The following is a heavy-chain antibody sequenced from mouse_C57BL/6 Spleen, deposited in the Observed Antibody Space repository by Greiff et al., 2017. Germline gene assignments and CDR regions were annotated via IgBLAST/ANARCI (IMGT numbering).Heavy chain of an antibody. V-gene: IGHV1-52*01. Sequence: QVQLQQPGAELVRPGSSVKLSCKASGYTFTSYWMHWVKQRPIQGLEWIGNIDPSDSATQYNQTFKDKATLPVDKYSSTAYMQLSSRTSEDSAVDYCARSDYCRGGDYWGQGTTLTVAS. CDR2: IDPSDSAT. CDR1: GYTFTSYW. CDR3: ARSDYCRGGDY. J-gene: IGHJ2*01. D-gene: IGHD1-1*01.